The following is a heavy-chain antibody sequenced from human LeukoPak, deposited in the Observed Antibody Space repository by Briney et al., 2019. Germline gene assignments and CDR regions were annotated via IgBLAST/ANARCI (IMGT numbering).Heavy chain of an antibody. CDR3: ARVIHSSGYYYVVRASNAFDI. V-gene: IGHV4-39*07. CDR1: GGSISSSSYH. CDR2: IYYSGST. J-gene: IGHJ3*02. Sequence: PSETLSLTCTVSGGSISSSSYHWGWIRQPPGKGLEWIGSIYYSGSTYYNPSLKSRVTISVDTSKNQFSLKLSSVTAADTAVYYCARVIHSSGYYYVVRASNAFDIWGQGTMVTVSS. D-gene: IGHD3-22*01.